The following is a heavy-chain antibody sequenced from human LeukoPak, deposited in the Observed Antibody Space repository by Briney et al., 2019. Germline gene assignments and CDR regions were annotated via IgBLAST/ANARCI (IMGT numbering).Heavy chain of an antibody. D-gene: IGHD6-13*01. V-gene: IGHV4-34*01. J-gene: IGHJ3*02. CDR3: ARQPGGSSWYPPPRPAFDI. CDR1: GGSFSGYY. CDR2: INHSGST. Sequence: SETLSLTCAVYGGSFSGYYWSWIRQPPGKGLEWIGEINHSGSTNYNPSLKSRVTISVDTSKNQFSLKLSSVTAADTAVYYCARQPGGSSWYPPPRPAFDIWGQGTMVTVFS.